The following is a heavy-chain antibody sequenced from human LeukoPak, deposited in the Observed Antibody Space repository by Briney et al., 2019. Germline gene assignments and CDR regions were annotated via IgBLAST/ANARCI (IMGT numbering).Heavy chain of an antibody. J-gene: IGHJ4*02. Sequence: PGGSLRLSCAASGFTFSRYGMHWVRQAPGKGLEWETVISYDGSNKYYADSVKGRFTISRDDSKNTLYLQVNSLRPDDTAVYYCAKDSGDYFSIQNYFDCWGQGTLVTVSS. V-gene: IGHV3-30*18. CDR1: GFTFSRYG. CDR3: AKDSGDYFSIQNYFDC. D-gene: IGHD3-22*01. CDR2: ISYDGSNK.